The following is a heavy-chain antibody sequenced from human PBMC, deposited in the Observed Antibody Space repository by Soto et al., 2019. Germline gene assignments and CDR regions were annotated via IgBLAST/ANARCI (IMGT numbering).Heavy chain of an antibody. Sequence: SETLSLTCAVYGGSFSCYYWSWIRQPPGKGLEWIGEINHSGSTNYNPSLKSRVTISVDTSKNQFSLKLSSVTAADTAVYYCARNMVYGDYFDYWGQGTLVTVSS. CDR2: INHSGST. CDR1: GGSFSCYY. J-gene: IGHJ4*02. D-gene: IGHD4-17*01. V-gene: IGHV4-34*01. CDR3: ARNMVYGDYFDY.